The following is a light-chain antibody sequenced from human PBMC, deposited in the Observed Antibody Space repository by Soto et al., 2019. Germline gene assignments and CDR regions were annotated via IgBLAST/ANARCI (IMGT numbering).Light chain of an antibody. CDR3: QQSYSTPPT. CDR1: QSISNH. J-gene: IGKJ4*01. Sequence: DIQMTQSPSSLSASVGDRVTITCRASQSISNHLNWYQQKPGKAPKLLIYAAYSLQSGVPSRFSGSGSGTDFTLTISSLQPEDFATYYCQQSYSTPPTFGGGTKVDIK. CDR2: AAY. V-gene: IGKV1-39*01.